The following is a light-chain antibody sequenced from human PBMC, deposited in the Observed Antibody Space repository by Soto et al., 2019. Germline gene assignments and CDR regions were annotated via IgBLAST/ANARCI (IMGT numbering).Light chain of an antibody. CDR3: QQYGGSPYT. V-gene: IGKV3-20*01. CDR1: QSVSSSY. CDR2: GAS. J-gene: IGKJ2*01. Sequence: EIVLTQSPGTLSLSPGERATLSCRASQSVSSSYLAWHQQKPGQAPRLLIYGASSRATGIPDRFSGSGSGTDFPLTISRLEPEDFAVYYCQQYGGSPYTFGQGTKLEIK.